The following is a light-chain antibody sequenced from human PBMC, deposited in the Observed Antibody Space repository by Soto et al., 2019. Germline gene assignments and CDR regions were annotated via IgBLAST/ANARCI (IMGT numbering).Light chain of an antibody. CDR3: SSYTSSSTYV. CDR2: EVS. V-gene: IGLV2-14*01. CDR1: SSDVGGYNY. Sequence: QSVLTQPASVSGSPGQSITISCTGTSSDVGGYNYVSWYQQYPGKVPKLMIYEVSNRPSGVSNRFSGSKSGNTASLTISGLQAGDEADYYCSSYTSSSTYVFGTGTKSPS. J-gene: IGLJ1*01.